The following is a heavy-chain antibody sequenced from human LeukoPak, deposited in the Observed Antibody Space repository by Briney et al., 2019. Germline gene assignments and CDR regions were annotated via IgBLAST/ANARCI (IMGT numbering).Heavy chain of an antibody. Sequence: TSETLSLTCAVYGGSFSGYYWSWIRQPPGKGLEWIGEINHSGSTNYNPSLKSRVTISVDTPKNQFPLKLSSVTAADTAVYYCARGIGDCSSTSCYVRKEGADFDYWGQGTLVTVSS. V-gene: IGHV4-34*01. D-gene: IGHD2-2*01. J-gene: IGHJ4*02. CDR1: GGSFSGYY. CDR2: INHSGST. CDR3: ARGIGDCSSTSCYVRKEGADFDY.